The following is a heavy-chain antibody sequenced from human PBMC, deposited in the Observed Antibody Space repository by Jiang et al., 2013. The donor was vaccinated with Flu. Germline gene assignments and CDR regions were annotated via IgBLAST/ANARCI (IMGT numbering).Heavy chain of an antibody. CDR1: GFTFGDYG. CDR3: SRDLVRDVIIIPSGYCDY. J-gene: IGHJ4*02. CDR2: IGSKLYGARR. Sequence: QLLESGEAWFSQGGPSSLSCIGSGFTFGDYGLNWFRQAPGKGLEWVGFIGSKLYGARREYAASVRGRFTISRDDSKSVAYLQMNSLKTEDTALYYCSRDLVRDVIIIPSGYCDYWGQGALVTVSS. V-gene: IGHV3-49*03. D-gene: IGHD5-24*01.